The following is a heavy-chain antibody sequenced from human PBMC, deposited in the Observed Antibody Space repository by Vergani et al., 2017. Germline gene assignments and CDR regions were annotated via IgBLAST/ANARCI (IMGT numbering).Heavy chain of an antibody. V-gene: IGHV3-23*01. CDR2: ISGTDGRT. J-gene: IGHJ4*02. CDR3: ARGVGVPAAFDY. D-gene: IGHD2-2*01. CDR1: GFTFSSCA. Sequence: EVQLLESGGGLVQPGGSLRLSCAASGFTFSSCAMSWVRQAPGKGLEWVSSISGTDGRTYYADSVKGRFTISRDNSKNTLYLQMNSLRAEDTAVYYCARGVGVPAAFDYWGQGTLVTVSS.